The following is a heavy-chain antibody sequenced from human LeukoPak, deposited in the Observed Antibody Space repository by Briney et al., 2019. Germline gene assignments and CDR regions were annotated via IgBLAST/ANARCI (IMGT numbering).Heavy chain of an antibody. CDR3: AAAARIAARGGRFDY. J-gene: IGHJ4*02. V-gene: IGHV1-69*05. CDR1: GGTFSSYA. D-gene: IGHD6-13*01. CDR2: IIPIFGTA. Sequence: SVKVSCKASGGTFSSYAISWVRQAPGQGLEWMGGIIPIFGTANYAQKFQGRVTITTDESTSTAYMELSSLRSEDTAVYYCAAAARIAARGGRFDYWGQGTLVTVSS.